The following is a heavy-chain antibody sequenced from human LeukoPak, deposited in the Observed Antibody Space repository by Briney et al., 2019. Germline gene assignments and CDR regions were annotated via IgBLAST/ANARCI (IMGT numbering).Heavy chain of an antibody. CDR2: IYYSGST. J-gene: IGHJ3*02. CDR1: GGSISSYY. V-gene: IGHV4-59*08. Sequence: SETLSLTCTVSGGSISSYYWSWIRQPPGKGLEWIGYIYYSGSTNSNPSLKSRVTISVDTSKNQFSLKLSSVTAADTAVYYCARQHLFYDSSGYYIDAFDIWGQGTMVTVSP. CDR3: ARQHLFYDSSGYYIDAFDI. D-gene: IGHD3-22*01.